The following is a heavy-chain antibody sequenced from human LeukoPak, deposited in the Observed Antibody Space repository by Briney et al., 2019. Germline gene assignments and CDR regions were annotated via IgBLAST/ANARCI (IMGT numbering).Heavy chain of an antibody. CDR3: ARGDDSSGILDY. D-gene: IGHD3-22*01. CDR2: INSDGSST. V-gene: IGHV3-74*01. J-gene: IGHJ4*02. CDR1: GFTFSSYW. Sequence: GGSPRLSCAASGFTFSSYWMHWVRQAPGKGLVWVSRINSDGSSTSHADSVKGRFTISRDNAKNTRYLQMNSLRAEDTAVYYCARGDDSSGILDYWGQGTLVTVSS.